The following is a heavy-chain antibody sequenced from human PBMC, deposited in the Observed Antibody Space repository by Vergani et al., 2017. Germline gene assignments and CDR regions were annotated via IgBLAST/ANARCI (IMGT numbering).Heavy chain of an antibody. CDR2: ISYDGTEK. CDR1: GFTSSYYG. Sequence: QVHLVESGGGVVQPGRSLRLSCVVSGFTSSYYGMHWVRQAPGKGLEWVAVISYDGTEKYYADSVKGRFTISRDNSKSTLYLQMNSLRTEDTAVYYCATKSYCTTGCQRGYVSEWGQGTLVTVSS. D-gene: IGHD2-8*01. J-gene: IGHJ1*01. CDR3: ATKSYCTTGCQRGYVSE. V-gene: IGHV3-30*03.